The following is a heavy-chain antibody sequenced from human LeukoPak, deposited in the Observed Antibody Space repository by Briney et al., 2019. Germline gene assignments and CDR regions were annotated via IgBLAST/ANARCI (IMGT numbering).Heavy chain of an antibody. V-gene: IGHV1-24*01. D-gene: IGHD3-10*01. CDR2: FDPEDGET. Sequence: WASVKVSCKVSGYTLTELSMHWVRQAPGKGLEWMGGFDPEDGETIYAQKFQGRVTMTEDTSTDTAYMELSSLRSEDTAVYYCATAFLWFGALGAFDIWGQGTMVTVSS. CDR1: GYTLTELS. J-gene: IGHJ3*02. CDR3: ATAFLWFGALGAFDI.